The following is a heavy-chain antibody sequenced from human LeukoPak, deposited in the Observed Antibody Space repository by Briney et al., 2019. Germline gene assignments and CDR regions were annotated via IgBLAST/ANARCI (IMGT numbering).Heavy chain of an antibody. Sequence: GGSLRLSCSASGFSCSSYWMSWVRQAPGKGLEWVAHINEDGSEKYYVDSVKGRFFISRDNAAKSLSLQMNSLRAEDTAVYYCGRDFLEDTQWGRGTLVTVSS. D-gene: IGHD2-15*01. CDR1: GFSCSSYW. J-gene: IGHJ4*02. V-gene: IGHV3-7*01. CDR3: GRDFLEDTQ. CDR2: INEDGSEK.